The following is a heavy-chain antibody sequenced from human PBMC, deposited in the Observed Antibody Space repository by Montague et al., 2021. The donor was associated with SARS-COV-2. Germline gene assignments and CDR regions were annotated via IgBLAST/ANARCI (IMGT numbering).Heavy chain of an antibody. D-gene: IGHD3-9*01. V-gene: IGHV2-5*02. Sequence: PALVKPTQTLTLTCTFSGFSLSTSGVGVGWIRQPPGKALEWLALIYWDDDKRYSPSLKGRLTITKDTSKNQVVLTMTNMDPVDTATYYCARLLYYNILTGDPPPKNRGIYFDYWGQGTLVTVSS. J-gene: IGHJ4*02. CDR2: IYWDDDK. CDR3: ARLLYYNILTGDPPPKNRGIYFDY. CDR1: GFSLSTSGVG.